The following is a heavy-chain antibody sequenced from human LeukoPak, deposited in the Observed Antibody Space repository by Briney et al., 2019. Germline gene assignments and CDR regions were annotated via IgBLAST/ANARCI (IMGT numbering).Heavy chain of an antibody. J-gene: IGHJ5*02. CDR2: AYYRSTWYN. CDR1: GDSFSSNSVT. V-gene: IGHV6-1*01. D-gene: IGHD2-2*01. CDR3: ARRLTQYDCFDP. Sequence: SQTLSLTCAISGDSFSSNSVTWNWIRQSPSRGLEWLGRAYYRSTWYNDYAVSVRGRITVNPDTSKNQFSLHLNSVTPEDTAVYYCARRLTQYDCFDPWGQGILVTVSS.